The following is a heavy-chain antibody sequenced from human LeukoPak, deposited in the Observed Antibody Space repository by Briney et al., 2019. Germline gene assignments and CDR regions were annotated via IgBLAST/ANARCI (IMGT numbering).Heavy chain of an antibody. J-gene: IGHJ4*02. D-gene: IGHD3-16*01. CDR3: ARAVKGAFDY. Sequence: PSETLSLTCTVSGGSISSYYWSWIRQPPGKGLEWIGYIYYSGSTNYNPSLKSRVTISVDTSKNQFSLKLSSVTAADTAVYYRARAVKGAFDYWGQGTLVTVSS. CDR2: IYYSGST. CDR1: GGSISSYY. V-gene: IGHV4-59*12.